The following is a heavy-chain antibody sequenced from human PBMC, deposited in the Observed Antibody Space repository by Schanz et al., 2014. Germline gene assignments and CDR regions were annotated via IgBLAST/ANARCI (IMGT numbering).Heavy chain of an antibody. D-gene: IGHD2-15*01. Sequence: QLVGSGGGLIQPGGSLRLSCTASGFAFSSYSMNWVRQAPGKGLEWVSYISSSGTTIYYADSVKGRFTISRDNSENPLYFQMNSLTADDTAVFYCAKGMGYCSGGTCYDYYYYGLDVWGQGTTVTVSS. CDR1: GFAFSSYS. CDR3: AKGMGYCSGGTCYDYYYYGLDV. J-gene: IGHJ6*02. V-gene: IGHV3-48*01. CDR2: ISSSGTTI.